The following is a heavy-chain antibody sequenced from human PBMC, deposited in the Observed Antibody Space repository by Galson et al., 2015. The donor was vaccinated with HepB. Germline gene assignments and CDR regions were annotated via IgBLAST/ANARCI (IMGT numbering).Heavy chain of an antibody. CDR1: VDTFSSYA. V-gene: IGHV1-69*13. CDR3: GRGSDYYYDAVDD. Sequence: SVKVSCKASVDTFSSYAFSWVRQAPGQGLEWLGGIIPIYGTAKYAQKFQGRVTITGDASTSTAYMELSSLRSDDTAVYYCGRGSDYYYDAVDDWGQGTTVTVS. J-gene: IGHJ6*02. D-gene: IGHD3-22*01. CDR2: IIPIYGTA.